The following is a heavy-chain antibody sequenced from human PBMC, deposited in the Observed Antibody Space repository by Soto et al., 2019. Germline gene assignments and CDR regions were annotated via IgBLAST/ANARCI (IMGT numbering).Heavy chain of an antibody. D-gene: IGHD4-17*01. CDR1: GFTFSSYG. V-gene: IGHV3-30*18. CDR3: AKSPVSVTPTLYFDY. Sequence: QVQLVESGGGVVQPGRSLRLSCAASGFTFSSYGMHWVRQAPGKGLEWVAVISYDGNNKYYADSVKGPFTISRDNSKNTLYLQMNSLRAEDTAVYYCAKSPVSVTPTLYFDYWGQGTLVTVSS. J-gene: IGHJ4*02. CDR2: ISYDGNNK.